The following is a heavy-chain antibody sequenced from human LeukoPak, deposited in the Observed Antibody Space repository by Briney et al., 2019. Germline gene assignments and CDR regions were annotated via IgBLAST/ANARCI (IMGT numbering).Heavy chain of an antibody. V-gene: IGHV3-23*01. CDR3: EKRSGGEWLLYYFDY. D-gene: IGHD3-3*01. CDR1: GFTFSSYA. CDR2: ISGSGGST. Sequence: QPGGSLRLSCAASGFTFSSYAMSWLRQAPGKGLEWVSAISGSGGSTYYADSVKGRFTISRDNSKNTLYLQMNSLRAEDTAVYYYEKRSGGEWLLYYFDYWRQGTLVTVSS. J-gene: IGHJ4*02.